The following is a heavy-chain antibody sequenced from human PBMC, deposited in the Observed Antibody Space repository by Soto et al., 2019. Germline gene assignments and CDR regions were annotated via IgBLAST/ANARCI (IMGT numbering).Heavy chain of an antibody. V-gene: IGHV1-69*01. CDR3: AVRSTYSHYYYALDV. J-gene: IGHJ6*02. D-gene: IGHD3-3*01. Sequence: QVQLVQFGAEVKKPGSSVKVSCKASGGTFTSYGIAWVRQAPGQGLEWMGGIMPIFGAPNYAQKFRGRVTITADESTSTVYMEVTSLRSGDTAVYYCAVRSTYSHYYYALDVWGQGTTVTVSS. CDR2: IMPIFGAP. CDR1: GGTFTSYG.